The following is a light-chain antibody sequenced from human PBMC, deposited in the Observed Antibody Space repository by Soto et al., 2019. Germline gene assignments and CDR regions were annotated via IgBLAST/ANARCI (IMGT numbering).Light chain of an antibody. J-gene: IGKJ4*01. V-gene: IGKV1-33*01. CDR2: DAS. CDR3: XQLHNYPLT. Sequence: DIQMTQSPSSLSASVGDRVTITCQASQDISNYLNWYQQKLGKAPKLLIYDASNLETGVPSRFSGSGSGTDFTLTISSLQPXDFATYXCXQLHNYPLTFGGGTKVEIK. CDR1: QDISNY.